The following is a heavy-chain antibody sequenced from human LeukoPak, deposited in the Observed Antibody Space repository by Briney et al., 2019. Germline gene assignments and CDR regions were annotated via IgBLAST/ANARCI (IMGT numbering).Heavy chain of an antibody. V-gene: IGHV3-30-3*01. Sequence: SGGSLRLSCAASGFTFSSYAMHWVRQAPGKGLEWVAVISYDGSNKYYADSVKGRFTISRDNSKNTLYLQMNSLRAEDTAVYYCADFGSGSYCFDYWGQGTLVTVSS. D-gene: IGHD3-10*01. J-gene: IGHJ4*02. CDR2: ISYDGSNK. CDR3: ADFGSGSYCFDY. CDR1: GFTFSSYA.